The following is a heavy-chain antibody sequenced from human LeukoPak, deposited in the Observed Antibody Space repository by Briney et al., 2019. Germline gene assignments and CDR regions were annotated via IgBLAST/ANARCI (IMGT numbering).Heavy chain of an antibody. CDR2: ISHDGSNK. V-gene: IGHV3-30*04. D-gene: IGHD3-16*01. CDR1: GFTFSSYS. Sequence: GRSLRLSCAASGFTFSSYSMHWVRQAPGKGLEWVAVISHDGSNKDYADSVKGQITISRDNSKKTLYLQMNSLRVEDTAMYYCARDAGGFRLGELYHYYYYGMDVWGQGTPVTVSS. J-gene: IGHJ6*02. CDR3: ARDAGGFRLGELYHYYYYGMDV.